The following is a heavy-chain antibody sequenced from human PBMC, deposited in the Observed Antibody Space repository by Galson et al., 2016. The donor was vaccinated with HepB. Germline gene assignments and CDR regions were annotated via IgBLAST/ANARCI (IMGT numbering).Heavy chain of an antibody. CDR3: AKCPHYYDISGYYSL. V-gene: IGHV3-23*01. Sequence: SLRLSCAASGFTFSSYAMSWVRQSPGKGLEWVSAISGSGITYYADSVKGRFTISRDGSNNALYLQMSSLRAEDTAVYYCAKCPHYYDISGYYSLWGQGTLVTVSS. CDR2: ISGSGIT. CDR1: GFTFSSYA. D-gene: IGHD3-22*01. J-gene: IGHJ4*02.